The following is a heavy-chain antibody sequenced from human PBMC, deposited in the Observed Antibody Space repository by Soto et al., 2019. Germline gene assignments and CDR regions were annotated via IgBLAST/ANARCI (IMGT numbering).Heavy chain of an antibody. V-gene: IGHV3-72*01. CDR2: TRHKANGYST. Sequence: EVQLVESGGGLVQPGGSLRLSCAASGFTLSDHYMDWVRQAPGRGLEWVGRTRHKANGYSTEYAAAVKGRFIVSSDDSLNSLYLQMNSLKTEDKAVYYCVRTSHYGSGSWNFDFWGQGTLVTVSS. CDR1: GFTLSDHY. CDR3: VRTSHYGSGSWNFDF. D-gene: IGHD3-10*01. J-gene: IGHJ4*02.